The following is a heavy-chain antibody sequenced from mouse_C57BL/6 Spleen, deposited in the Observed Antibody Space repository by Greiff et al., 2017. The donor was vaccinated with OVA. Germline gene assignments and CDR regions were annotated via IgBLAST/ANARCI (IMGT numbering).Heavy chain of an antibody. D-gene: IGHD2-13*01. J-gene: IGHJ2*01. CDR1: GYAFSSYW. Sequence: VQLQQSGPELVKPGASVKISCKASGYAFSSYWMNWVKQRPGKGLEWIGRIYPGDGATNYNGKFKGKATLTADKSSSTAYLQLSSLTSEESTVYCCARTNYGGQGTTLTVSS. CDR2: IYPGDGAT. CDR3: ARTNY. V-gene: IGHV1-82*01.